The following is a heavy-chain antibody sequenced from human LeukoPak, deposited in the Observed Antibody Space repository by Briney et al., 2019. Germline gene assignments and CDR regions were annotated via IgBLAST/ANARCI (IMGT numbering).Heavy chain of an antibody. J-gene: IGHJ6*02. CDR2: LSFDGSNE. CDR1: GFTFSSYG. CDR3: AREEHDYVWGSYRYYYYYGIDV. V-gene: IGHV3-30*03. D-gene: IGHD3-16*02. Sequence: PGGSLRLSCAASGFTFSSYGMHWVRQSPGRGLEWVSFLSFDGSNEFYADSLKGRFTISGDNSKDTSYLQMDSLRAEDTALYYCAREEHDYVWGSYRYYYYYGIDVWGQGTTVTVSS.